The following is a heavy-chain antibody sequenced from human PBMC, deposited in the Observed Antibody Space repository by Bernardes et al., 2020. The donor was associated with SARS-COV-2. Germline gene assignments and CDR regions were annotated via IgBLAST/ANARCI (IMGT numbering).Heavy chain of an antibody. J-gene: IGHJ4*02. D-gene: IGHD3-10*01. CDR2: INHSGST. CDR1: GGSFSGYY. CDR3: ARAVIGPYLNVLLWFGELWLDY. V-gene: IGHV4-34*01. Sequence: TLSLTCAVYGGSFSGYYWSWIRQPPGKGLEWIGEINHSGSTNYNPSLKSRVTISVDTSKNQFSLKLSSVTAADTAVYYCARAVIGPYLNVLLWFGELWLDYWGQGTLVTVSS.